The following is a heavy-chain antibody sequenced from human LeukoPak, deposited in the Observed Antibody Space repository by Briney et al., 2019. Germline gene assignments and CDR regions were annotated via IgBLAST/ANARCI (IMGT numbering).Heavy chain of an antibody. CDR2: IIPILGIA. CDR3: ARNRDGDHPEYFQH. CDR1: GGTFSSYA. V-gene: IGHV1-69*04. D-gene: IGHD4-17*01. J-gene: IGHJ1*01. Sequence: SVKVSCKASGGTFSSYAISWVRQAPGQGLEWMGRIIPILGIANYAQKFQGRVTITADKSTSTAYMELSSLRSEDTAVYCCARNRDGDHPEYFQHWGQGTLVTVSS.